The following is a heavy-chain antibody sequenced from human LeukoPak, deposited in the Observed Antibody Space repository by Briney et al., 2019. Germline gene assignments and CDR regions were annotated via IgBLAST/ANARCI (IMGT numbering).Heavy chain of an antibody. CDR1: GFTFSDYS. J-gene: IGHJ5*02. V-gene: IGHV3-21*01. CDR3: ARDFLGCSSTSCYDP. CDR2: ISSGSNYI. Sequence: PGGSLRLSCAASGFTFSDYSMNWVRQAPGKGLEWVSSISSGSNYIHYADSVKGRFTVSRDNAKNSLYLQMNSLRAEDTAVYYCARDFLGCSSTSCYDPWGQGTLVTVSS. D-gene: IGHD2-2*01.